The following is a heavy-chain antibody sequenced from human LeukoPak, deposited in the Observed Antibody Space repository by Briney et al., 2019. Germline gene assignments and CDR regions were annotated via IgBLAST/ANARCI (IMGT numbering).Heavy chain of an antibody. CDR3: ARGSTRADY. V-gene: IGHV3-21*01. CDR2: ITSSSSYI. J-gene: IGHJ4*02. Sequence: GGSLRLSCVASGITFSSYTMNWVRQAPGKGLQWVSSITSSSSYIYYADSVKGRFTISRDNAKNSLYLQMNSLRDEDTAVYYCARGSTRADYWGQGTLVTVSS. CDR1: GITFSSYT. D-gene: IGHD2-2*01.